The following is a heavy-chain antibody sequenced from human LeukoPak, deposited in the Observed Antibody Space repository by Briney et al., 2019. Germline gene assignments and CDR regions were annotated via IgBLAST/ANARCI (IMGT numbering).Heavy chain of an antibody. D-gene: IGHD7-27*01. CDR2: INSGGSGT. CDR1: GFIVRSNY. Sequence: PGGSLRLSCAASGFIVRSNYMSWVRQTAGKGLVWVSRINSGGSGTSYADSVEGRFTISRDNAKNILYLQMNSLRAEDTALYYCATSLGPLTEYWGQGTLVTVSS. V-gene: IGHV3-74*01. CDR3: ATSLGPLTEY. J-gene: IGHJ4*02.